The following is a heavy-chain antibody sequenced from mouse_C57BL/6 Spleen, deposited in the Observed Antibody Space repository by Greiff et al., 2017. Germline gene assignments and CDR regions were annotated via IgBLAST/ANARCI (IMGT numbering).Heavy chain of an antibody. V-gene: IGHV1-55*01. Sequence: QVKLQQPGPELVKPGASVKMSCKASGYTFPSYWITWVKQRPGQGLAWIGDIFPGSGSTNYNEKFKSKATLTVNTYSRTGNMQLSSLTSEDSAVYYCARRKVEATDYWGQGTTLTVSS. J-gene: IGHJ2*01. D-gene: IGHD1-1*01. CDR2: IFPGSGST. CDR1: GYTFPSYW. CDR3: ARRKVEATDY.